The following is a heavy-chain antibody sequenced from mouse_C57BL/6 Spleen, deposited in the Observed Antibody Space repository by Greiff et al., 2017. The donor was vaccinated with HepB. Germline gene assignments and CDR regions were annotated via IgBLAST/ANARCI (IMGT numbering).Heavy chain of an antibody. J-gene: IGHJ1*03. CDR2: IYPGSGST. CDR1: GYTFTSYW. CDR3: ARDGSSYGYFDV. V-gene: IGHV1-55*01. D-gene: IGHD1-1*01. Sequence: VQLQQPGAELVKPGASVKMSCKASGYTFTSYWITWVKQRPGQGLEWIGDIYPGSGSTNYNEKFKSKATLTVDTSSSTAYMQLSSLPSEDSAVYYCARDGSSYGYFDVWGTGTTVTVSS.